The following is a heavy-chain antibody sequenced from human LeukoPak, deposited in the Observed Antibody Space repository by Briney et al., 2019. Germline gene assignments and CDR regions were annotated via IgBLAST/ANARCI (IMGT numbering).Heavy chain of an antibody. D-gene: IGHD3-10*01. CDR2: ISGSGGST. J-gene: IGHJ4*02. CDR1: GFTFSSYA. CDR3: AKSTYGSPEGY. V-gene: IGHV3-23*01. Sequence: GGSLRLSCAASGFTFSSYAMSWVRQAPGKGLEWVSAISGSGGSTYYADSVKGRFTISRDNSKNTLYLEMNSLRAEDTAVYCCAKSTYGSPEGYWGQGTLVTVSS.